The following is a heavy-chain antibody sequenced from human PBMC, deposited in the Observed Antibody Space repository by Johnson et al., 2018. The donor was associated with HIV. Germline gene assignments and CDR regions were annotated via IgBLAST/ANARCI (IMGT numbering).Heavy chain of an antibody. CDR2: ISYDGNNK. V-gene: IGHV3-30-3*01. J-gene: IGHJ3*02. CDR1: GFTFSSYW. CDR3: ARDWEGHAFDI. Sequence: VQLVESGGGLVQPGGSLRLSCAASGFTFSSYWMHWVRQAPGKGLEWVAAISYDGNNKYYADSVKGQFTISRDNSKNTLYLQMSSLRADDTAVYYCARDWEGHAFDIWGQGTMVTVSS. D-gene: IGHD1-26*01.